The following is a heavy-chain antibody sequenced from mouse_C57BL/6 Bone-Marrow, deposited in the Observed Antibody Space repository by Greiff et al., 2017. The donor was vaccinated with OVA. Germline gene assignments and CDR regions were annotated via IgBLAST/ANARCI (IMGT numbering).Heavy chain of an antibody. CDR1: GYTFTDYN. J-gene: IGHJ4*01. Sequence: VQLQQSGPELVKPGASVKIPCKASGYTFTDYNMDWVKQSHGKSLEWIGDINPNNGGTIYNQKFKGKATLTVDKSSSTAYMELRSLTSEDTAVYYCARSSPATTVTYAMDYWGQGTSVTVSS. D-gene: IGHD2-1*01. CDR3: ARSSPATTVTYAMDY. CDR2: INPNNGGT. V-gene: IGHV1-18*01.